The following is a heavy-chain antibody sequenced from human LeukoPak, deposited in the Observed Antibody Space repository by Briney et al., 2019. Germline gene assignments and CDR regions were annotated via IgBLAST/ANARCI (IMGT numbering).Heavy chain of an antibody. CDR1: GFTFSSYS. V-gene: IGHV3-48*01. D-gene: IGHD3-22*01. J-gene: IGHJ4*02. Sequence: GGSLRLSCVGSGFTFSSYSMNWVRQAPGKGPEWVAYISGGSTTIQYADSVKDRFTISRDNAKNSVYLQMNSLRAEDTAVYSCARDADPSFYDSSGYYPGFDYWGQGTLVTVSS. CDR3: ARDADPSFYDSSGYYPGFDY. CDR2: ISGGSTTI.